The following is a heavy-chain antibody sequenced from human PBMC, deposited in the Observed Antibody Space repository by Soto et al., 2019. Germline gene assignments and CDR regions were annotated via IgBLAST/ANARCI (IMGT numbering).Heavy chain of an antibody. D-gene: IGHD4-17*01. V-gene: IGHV4-30-4*01. Sequence: QVQLQESGPGLVKPSQTLSLTCTVSGGSISSGDYYWSWIRQPPGKGLEWIGYIYYSGSTYYNPSLKSRVTLSVDTSKNQFSLKLSSVTAADTAVYYCARGEMTTVTTFAFDIWGQGTMVTVSS. CDR2: IYYSGST. CDR1: GGSISSGDYY. J-gene: IGHJ3*02. CDR3: ARGEMTTVTTFAFDI.